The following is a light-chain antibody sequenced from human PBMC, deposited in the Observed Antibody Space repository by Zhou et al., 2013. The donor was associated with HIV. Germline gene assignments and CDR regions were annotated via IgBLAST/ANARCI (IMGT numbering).Light chain of an antibody. Sequence: EIVMTQSPLSLPVTPGEPASISCRSSQSLLHSNGYNYLDWYLQKPGQSPQLLIHLGSTRASGVPDRFSGSGSGTDFTLKISRVEAEDVGVYYCMQALQTWTFGQGTKVEIK. J-gene: IGKJ1*01. CDR3: MQALQTWT. CDR2: LGS. CDR1: QSLLHSNGYNY. V-gene: IGKV2-28*01.